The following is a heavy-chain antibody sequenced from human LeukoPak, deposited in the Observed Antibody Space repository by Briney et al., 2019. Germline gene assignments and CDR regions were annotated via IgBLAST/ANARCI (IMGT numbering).Heavy chain of an antibody. CDR2: ISSGSSDV. CDR3: ARDWWQLDRTIDY. CDR1: GFTFSDYS. V-gene: IGHV3-21*01. J-gene: IGHJ4*02. D-gene: IGHD2-15*01. Sequence: GGSLRLSCAASGFTFSDYSMNWVRQAPGKGLEWVSSISSGSSDVYYADSVKGRFSISRDNAKNSLYLQMNSLRAEDTAVYYCARDWWQLDRTIDYWGQGTLVTVSS.